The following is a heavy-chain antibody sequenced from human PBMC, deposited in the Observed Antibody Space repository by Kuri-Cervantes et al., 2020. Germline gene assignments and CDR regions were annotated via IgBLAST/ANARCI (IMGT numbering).Heavy chain of an antibody. CDR3: AREVREQISYHYDSRHINWFDP. Sequence: GSLRLSCTVSGGSISSYYWSWIRQPPGKGLEWIGYIYYSGSTNYNPSLKSRVTISVDTSKNQFSLKLSSVTAADTAVYYCAREVREQISYHYDSRHINWFDPWGQGTLVTVSS. CDR2: IYYSGST. V-gene: IGHV4-59*01. CDR1: GGSISSYY. J-gene: IGHJ5*02. D-gene: IGHD3-22*01.